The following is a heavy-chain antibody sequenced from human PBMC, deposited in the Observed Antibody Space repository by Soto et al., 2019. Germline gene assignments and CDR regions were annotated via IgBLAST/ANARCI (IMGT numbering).Heavy chain of an antibody. CDR1: GFTFRSYG. J-gene: IGHJ4*02. V-gene: IGHV3-13*01. D-gene: IGHD6-19*01. Sequence: GGSLRLSCAASGFTFRSYGMRWVRQAPGKGLEWVSAIGTAGDTYYLGSVKGRFTISRENAKNSLYLQMNSLRAGDTAVYYCARRSSSGSVDYWGQGTLVTVSS. CDR3: ARRSSSGSVDY. CDR2: IGTAGDT.